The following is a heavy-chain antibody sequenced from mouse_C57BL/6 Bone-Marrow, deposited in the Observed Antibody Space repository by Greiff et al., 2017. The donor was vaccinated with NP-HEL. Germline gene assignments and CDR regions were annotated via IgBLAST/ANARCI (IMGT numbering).Heavy chain of an antibody. CDR2: IDPENGDT. D-gene: IGHD2-3*01. CDR1: GFNIKDDY. V-gene: IGHV14-4*01. J-gene: IGHJ2*01. CDR3: TPDGYYPY. Sequence: EVQVVESGAELVRPGASVKLSCTASGFNIKDDYMHWVKQRPEQGLEWIGWIDPENGDTEYASKFQGKATITADTSSNTAYLQLSSLTSEDTAVYYCTPDGYYPYWGQGTTLTVSS.